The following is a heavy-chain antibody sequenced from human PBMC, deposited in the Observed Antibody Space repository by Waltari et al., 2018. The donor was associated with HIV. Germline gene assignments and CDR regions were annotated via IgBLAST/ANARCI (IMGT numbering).Heavy chain of an antibody. Sequence: QVHLVQSGAEVKKPGASVKVSCKTSGYFFSSYYIHWVRQAPGQALDWMGGLNPSGGATNYAQKFQGRVTMTTDTSTSTVYMELTNLRSEDSAVYYCAKDRQQYSYFGMDVWGQGTTVTVSS. V-gene: IGHV1-46*01. J-gene: IGHJ6*02. CDR3: AKDRQQYSYFGMDV. CDR1: GYFFSSYY. CDR2: LNPSGGAT. D-gene: IGHD1-1*01.